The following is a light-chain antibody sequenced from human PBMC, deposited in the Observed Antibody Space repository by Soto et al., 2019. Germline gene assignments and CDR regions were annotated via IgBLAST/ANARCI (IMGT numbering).Light chain of an antibody. CDR2: GAS. CDR1: QSVSSSY. CDR3: QQYGSSPQT. J-gene: IGKJ2*01. Sequence: EIVLTQSPGTLSLSPGERATLSCRASQSVSSSYLAWYQQKLGQAPRLLIYGASSRATGIPDRFSGSGSGTDLTLTISRLEPEDFAVYYCQQYGSSPQTFGQGTKLEIK. V-gene: IGKV3-20*01.